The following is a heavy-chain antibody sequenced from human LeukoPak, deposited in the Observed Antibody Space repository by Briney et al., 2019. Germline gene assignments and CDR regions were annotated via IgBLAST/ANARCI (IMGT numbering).Heavy chain of an antibody. J-gene: IGHJ6*03. V-gene: IGHV3-7*01. Sequence: GGSLRLSCAASGFTFSSYWMSWVRQAPGKGLEWVANIKQDGSEKYYVDSVKGRFTISRDNAKNSLYLQMNSLRVEDTAVYYCARVGLELLYYYYMDVWGKGTTVTVSS. D-gene: IGHD1-7*01. CDR1: GFTFSSYW. CDR3: ARVGLELLYYYYMDV. CDR2: IKQDGSEK.